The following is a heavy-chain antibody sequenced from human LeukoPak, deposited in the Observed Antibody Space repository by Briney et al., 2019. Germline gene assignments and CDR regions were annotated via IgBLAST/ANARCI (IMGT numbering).Heavy chain of an antibody. CDR2: IYPRDGST. J-gene: IGHJ4*02. CDR1: GYTFTSNY. Sequence: ASVKVSCKASGYTFTSNYIHWVRQAPGQGLEWMGMIYPRDGSTSYAQKFQGRVTVTRDTSTSTVHMELSGLRSEDTAVYYCVGGLAYGDYGGYWGQGTLVTVSS. D-gene: IGHD4-17*01. CDR3: VGGLAYGDYGGY. V-gene: IGHV1-46*01.